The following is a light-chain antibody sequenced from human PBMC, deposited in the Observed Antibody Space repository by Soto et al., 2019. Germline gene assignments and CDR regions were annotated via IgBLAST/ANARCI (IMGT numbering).Light chain of an antibody. CDR3: QSFDSSLTGYV. V-gene: IGLV1-40*01. Sequence: QSVLTQPPSLSGVPGQRVTISWAGSSSNIGAGYDVHWYRQRPGSAPQLLIYGNTHRPSGVPDRFSGSKSGPAASLAITGLQVDDEAEYFCQSFDSSLTGYVFGSGTKLTVL. CDR1: SSNIGAGYD. J-gene: IGLJ1*01. CDR2: GNT.